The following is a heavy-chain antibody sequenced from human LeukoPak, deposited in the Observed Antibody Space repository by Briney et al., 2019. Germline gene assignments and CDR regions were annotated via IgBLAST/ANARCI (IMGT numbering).Heavy chain of an antibody. V-gene: IGHV3-74*01. J-gene: IGHJ1*01. CDR2: INSDGSST. CDR1: GFTFSSYW. D-gene: IGHD6-19*01. Sequence: GGSLSLSCTASGFTFSSYWMHWVRQAPGKGLVWVSRINSDGSSTNYADSVKGRFTISRDNAKNTLYLKMTSLRAEDTAVYYCARVPRTVVGTKDAKYFQHWGQGTLVTVSS. CDR3: ARVPRTVVGTKDAKYFQH.